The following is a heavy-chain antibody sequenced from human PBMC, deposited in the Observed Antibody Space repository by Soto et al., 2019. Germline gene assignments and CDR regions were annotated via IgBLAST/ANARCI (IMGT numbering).Heavy chain of an antibody. J-gene: IGHJ4*02. Sequence: GGSLRLSCAASGFTFSNYAMSWGRQAPGKGLEWVSAISGSGGSTYYADSVRGRFTISRDNSKNTLYLQMNSLRAEDTAVYYCAKDFSRFDYWGQGTLVTVSS. CDR1: GFTFSNYA. V-gene: IGHV3-23*01. CDR3: AKDFSRFDY. CDR2: ISGSGGST.